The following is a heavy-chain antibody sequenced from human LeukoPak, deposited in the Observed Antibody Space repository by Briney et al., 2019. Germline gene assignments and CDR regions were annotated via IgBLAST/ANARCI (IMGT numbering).Heavy chain of an antibody. V-gene: IGHV3-30*02. Sequence: GGSLRLSCAASGFTFSSYGMHWVRQAPGKGLEWVAFIRYDGSNKYYAVSVKGRFTISRDNSTNTLYLQMNSLRGEDTAVYYCAKDWRRIVLVAAVTRHGNYMDVWGKGTTVTISS. CDR2: IRYDGSNK. J-gene: IGHJ6*03. CDR1: GFTFSSYG. CDR3: AKDWRRIVLVAAVTRHGNYMDV. D-gene: IGHD2-15*01.